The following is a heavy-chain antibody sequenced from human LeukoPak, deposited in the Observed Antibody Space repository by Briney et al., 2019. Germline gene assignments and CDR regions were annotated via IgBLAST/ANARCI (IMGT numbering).Heavy chain of an antibody. J-gene: IGHJ6*02. CDR2: MNPNSGNT. V-gene: IGHV1-8*01. CDR1: GYTFTSYD. D-gene: IGHD6-6*01. CDR3: ARGSAARPSYYYYYGMDV. Sequence: ASVNVSCKASGYTFTSYDINWVRQATGQGLEWMGWMNPNSGNTGYAQKFQGRVTMTRNTTISTAYMELSSLRSEDTAVYYCARGSAARPSYYYYYGMDVWGQGTTVTVSS.